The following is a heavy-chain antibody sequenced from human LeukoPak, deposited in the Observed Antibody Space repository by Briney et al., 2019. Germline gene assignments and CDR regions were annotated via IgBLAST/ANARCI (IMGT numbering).Heavy chain of an antibody. Sequence: SVKVSCKASGGTFSSYTISWVRQAPGQGLEWMGRIIPILGITNYAQKFQGRVTITADKSTSTAYMELSSLRSEDTAVYYCAANYYDSSGYYYENDYWGQGTLVTVSS. D-gene: IGHD3-22*01. J-gene: IGHJ4*02. CDR3: AANYYDSSGYYYENDY. V-gene: IGHV1-69*02. CDR2: IIPILGIT. CDR1: GGTFSSYT.